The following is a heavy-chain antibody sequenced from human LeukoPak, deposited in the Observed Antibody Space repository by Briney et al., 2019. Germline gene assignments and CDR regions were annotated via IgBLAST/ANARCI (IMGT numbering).Heavy chain of an antibody. CDR2: IYSSGST. D-gene: IGHD3-10*01. Sequence: PSETLSLTCTVSGGSITGGIYCWNWIRQPAGKGLEWIGRIYSSGSTNYSPSLKSRVTISIDTSKNQFSLKLSSVTAADTAMYYCVRGLWFGELLSRFDPWGQGTLVTVSS. CDR1: GGSITGGIYC. V-gene: IGHV4-61*02. J-gene: IGHJ5*02. CDR3: VRGLWFGELLSRFDP.